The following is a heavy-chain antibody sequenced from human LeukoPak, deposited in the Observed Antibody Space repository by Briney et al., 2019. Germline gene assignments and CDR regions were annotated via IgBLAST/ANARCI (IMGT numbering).Heavy chain of an antibody. CDR1: GFTVSTNY. J-gene: IGHJ4*02. D-gene: IGHD3-22*01. CDR3: AKDLLNLAYYFDSSGYYCFDY. V-gene: IGHV3-23*01. CDR2: ISISGGRT. Sequence: PGGSLRLSCAASGFTVSTNYMSWVRQAPGKGLEWVSTISISGGRTYYADSVKGRFTISRDNSKNTLYLQVNSLRAEDTAVYYCAKDLLNLAYYFDSSGYYCFDYWGQGTLVTVSS.